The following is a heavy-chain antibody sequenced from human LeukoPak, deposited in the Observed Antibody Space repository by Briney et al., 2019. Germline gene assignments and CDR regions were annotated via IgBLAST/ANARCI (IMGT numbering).Heavy chain of an antibody. CDR1: GFMFSRYA. CDR2: ITETGAGT. D-gene: IGHD6-13*01. CDR3: ARGTAAAANRNWFDS. V-gene: IGHV3-23*01. Sequence: GGSLRLSCAASGFMFSRYAMIWVRQTPGEGLEWVSAITETGAGTYYADSVKGRFTMSRDNSRNTVYPQMDSLRAEDTAVYFCARGTAAAANRNWFDSWGQGTLVTVSS. J-gene: IGHJ5*01.